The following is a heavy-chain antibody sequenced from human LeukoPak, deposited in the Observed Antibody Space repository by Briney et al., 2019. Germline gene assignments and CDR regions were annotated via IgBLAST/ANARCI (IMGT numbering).Heavy chain of an antibody. D-gene: IGHD3-10*01. V-gene: IGHV4-39*01. CDR2: IYYSGST. Sequence: SETLSLTCTVSGGSISSSSYYWGWIRQPPGKGLEWIGSIYYSGSTYYNLSLKSRVTISVDTSKNQFSLKLSSVTAADTAVYYCARRAVTARHKRITMVRGVEHRFDYWGQGTLVTVSS. CDR1: GGSISSSSYY. J-gene: IGHJ4*02. CDR3: ARRAVTARHKRITMVRGVEHRFDY.